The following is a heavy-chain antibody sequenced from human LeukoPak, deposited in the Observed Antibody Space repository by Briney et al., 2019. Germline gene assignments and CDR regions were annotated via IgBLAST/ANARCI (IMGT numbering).Heavy chain of an antibody. CDR3: ARAYGDYYYYGMDV. CDR2: ISSSSSYI. V-gene: IGHV3-21*01. J-gene: IGHJ6*02. CDR1: GFTFGDYA. Sequence: GGSLRLSCTASGFTFGDYAMSWVRQAPGKGLEWVSSISSSSSYIYYADSVKGRFTISRDNAKNSLYLQMNSLRAEDTAVYYCARAYGDYYYYGMDVWGQGTTVTVSS. D-gene: IGHD4-17*01.